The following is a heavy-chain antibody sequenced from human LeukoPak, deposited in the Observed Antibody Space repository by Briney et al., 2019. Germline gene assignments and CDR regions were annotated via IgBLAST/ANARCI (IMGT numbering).Heavy chain of an antibody. CDR3: ARISLSGWVNDH. CDR2: ISSDGSST. Sequence: GRSLRLSCAASGFTFSSHWMHWVRQAPAKGLVWVTRISSDGSSTSYADSVKGRFTISRDNAKNTLYLQMSSLRAEDTAMYYCARISLSGWVNDHWGQGTLVTVSS. CDR1: GFTFSSHW. J-gene: IGHJ4*02. D-gene: IGHD6-19*01. V-gene: IGHV3-74*01.